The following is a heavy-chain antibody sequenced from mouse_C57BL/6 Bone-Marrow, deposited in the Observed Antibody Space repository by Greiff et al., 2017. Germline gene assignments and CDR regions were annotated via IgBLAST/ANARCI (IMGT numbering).Heavy chain of an antibody. J-gene: IGHJ4*01. CDR1: GYTFTSYW. V-gene: IGHV1-50*01. CDR2: IDPSDSYT. D-gene: IGHD2-14*01. CDR3: ARRGTTRDYYAMDY. Sequence: VQLQQPGAELVKPGASVKLSCKASGYTFTSYWMQWVKQRPGQGLEWIGEIDPSDSYTNYNQKFKGKATLTVDTSSSTAYMQLSSLTSEDSAVYYCARRGTTRDYYAMDYWGQGTSVTVSS.